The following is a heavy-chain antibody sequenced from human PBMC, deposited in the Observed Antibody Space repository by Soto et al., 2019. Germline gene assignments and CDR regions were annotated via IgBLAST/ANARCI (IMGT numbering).Heavy chain of an antibody. Sequence: QVQLQQWGAGLLKPSETLSLTCAVYGGSFSGYYWSWIRQPPGKGLEWIGEINHSGSTNYKPSLKSRAPISGYTSKNQFSLKLSAVTAADTAVYYCARGHSSIWGAFDYWGQGTLVTVSS. V-gene: IGHV4-34*01. CDR3: ARGHSSIWGAFDY. CDR1: GGSFSGYY. J-gene: IGHJ4*02. D-gene: IGHD6-13*01. CDR2: INHSGST.